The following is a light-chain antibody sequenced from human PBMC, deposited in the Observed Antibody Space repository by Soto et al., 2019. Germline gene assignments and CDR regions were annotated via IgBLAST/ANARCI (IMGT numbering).Light chain of an antibody. CDR3: GSWDSSLSAYV. V-gene: IGLV1-51*01. Sequence: QSALTQPASVSGSPGQSITISCSGTTNDVGGYNYVSWYQQLPGTAPKLLIYDDNKRPSGIPDRFSGSKSGTSATLGITGFQTGDEADYYCGSWDSSLSAYVFGTGTKVTVL. CDR2: DDN. J-gene: IGLJ1*01. CDR1: TNDVGGYNY.